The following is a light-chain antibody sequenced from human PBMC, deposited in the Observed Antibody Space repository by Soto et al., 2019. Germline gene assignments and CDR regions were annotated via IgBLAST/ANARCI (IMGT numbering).Light chain of an antibody. V-gene: IGKV3-11*01. Sequence: EIVLTPCPATLSLSQGERATLSCRASHSVTSSLAWYQQKPGQAPRLVMYDASNRATGIPARFSGTGSGTDFTLTISSLEPEDFAVYYCQQRSNWPPEWTFGQGTKVDIK. CDR2: DAS. CDR3: QQRSNWPPEWT. CDR1: HSVTSS. J-gene: IGKJ1*01.